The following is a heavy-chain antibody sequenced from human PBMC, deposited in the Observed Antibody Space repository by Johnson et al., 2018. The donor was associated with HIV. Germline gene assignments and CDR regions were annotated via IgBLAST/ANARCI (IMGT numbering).Heavy chain of an antibody. D-gene: IGHD3-16*02. CDR1: GFTFSSYW. V-gene: IGHV3-74*02. CDR2: INSDGSST. J-gene: IGHJ3*02. CDR3: TTAIVIDAFDI. Sequence: VQLVESGGGLVQPGGSLRLSCAASGFTFSSYWMHWVRQAPGKGLVWVSRINSDGSSTSYADSVKGRFTISRDNAKNTLYLQMNSLTTEDTAVYYCTTAIVIDAFDIWGQGTMVTVSS.